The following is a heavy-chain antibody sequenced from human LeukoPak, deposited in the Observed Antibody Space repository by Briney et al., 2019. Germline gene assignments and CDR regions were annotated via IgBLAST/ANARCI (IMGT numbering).Heavy chain of an antibody. V-gene: IGHV4-34*01. Sequence: SETLSLTCAVYGGSFSGYYWSWIRQPPGKGLEWIGEINHSGSTNYNPSLKSRVTISVDTSKNQFSLKLSSVTAADTAVYYCARRSGSGFFYSGMDLWGQGTTVTVSS. CDR2: INHSGST. J-gene: IGHJ6*02. D-gene: IGHD6-19*01. CDR3: ARRSGSGFFYSGMDL. CDR1: GGSFSGYY.